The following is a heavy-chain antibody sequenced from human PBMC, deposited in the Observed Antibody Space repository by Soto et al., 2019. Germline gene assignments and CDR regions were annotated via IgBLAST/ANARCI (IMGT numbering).Heavy chain of an antibody. D-gene: IGHD6-19*01. CDR1: GFTFSSLA. CDR3: AKDATRTSGWYHFDY. CDR2: IDYSGGTT. J-gene: IGHJ4*02. V-gene: IGHV3-23*01. Sequence: GGSLRLSCAASGFTFSSLAMGWFRQAPGKGLEWVSVIDYSGGTTYYTDSVKGRFTISRDNSKKTLYLQMNSLRAEDTAVYYCAKDATRTSGWYHFDYWGQGALVTVSS.